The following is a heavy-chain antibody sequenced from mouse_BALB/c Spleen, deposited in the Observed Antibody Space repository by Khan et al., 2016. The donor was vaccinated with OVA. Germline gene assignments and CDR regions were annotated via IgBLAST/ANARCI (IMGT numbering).Heavy chain of an antibody. CDR3: ATLDGNPIAF. CDR2: IDPPNDDS. D-gene: IGHD2-1*01. CDR1: GFNIKDTY. Sequence: EVQLQESGAELVKPGASVKLSCSASGFNIKDTYIHWMKQRPEQGLEWIGRIDPPNDDSKYGPKFQAKATLTADKSSNTAYLQLSSLTSEDTAVYYVATLDGNPIAFWGQGTLVSVSA. J-gene: IGHJ3*01. V-gene: IGHV14-3*02.